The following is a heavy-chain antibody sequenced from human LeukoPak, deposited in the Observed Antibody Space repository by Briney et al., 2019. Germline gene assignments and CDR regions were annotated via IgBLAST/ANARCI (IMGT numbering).Heavy chain of an antibody. Sequence: SETLSLTCTVSGGSISAYRWSWIRQSAGKGLEWIGLIYTSGSTNYNPSLKSRVTMSVDTSKNQFSLKLSSVTAADTAVYYCARDRSLGELTTESPPFDSWGQGTLVTVSS. D-gene: IGHD3-16*01. CDR1: GGSISAYR. V-gene: IGHV4-4*07. J-gene: IGHJ4*02. CDR3: ARDRSLGELTTESPPFDS. CDR2: IYTSGST.